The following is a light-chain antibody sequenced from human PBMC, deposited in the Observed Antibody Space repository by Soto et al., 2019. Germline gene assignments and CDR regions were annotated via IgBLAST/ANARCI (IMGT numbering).Light chain of an antibody. Sequence: QSVVTQAPSVSGTPGQRVTISCSGSSSNIESNWVYWYQQLPGTAPKLLIYNNNQRPSGVPDRFSGSKSGTSASLAITGLRSDEEADYYCATWDDDLYTPIIGGGTKLTVL. CDR2: NNN. J-gene: IGLJ2*01. V-gene: IGLV1-47*02. CDR3: ATWDDDLYTPI. CDR1: SSNIESNW.